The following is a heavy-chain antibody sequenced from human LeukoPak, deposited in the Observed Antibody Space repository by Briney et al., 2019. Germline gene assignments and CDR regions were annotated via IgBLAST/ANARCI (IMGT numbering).Heavy chain of an antibody. CDR2: ISGSSGII. J-gene: IGHJ4*02. D-gene: IGHD2/OR15-2a*01. CDR1: GFTFNTYT. Sequence: GGSLRLSCAASGFTFNTYTMNWVRQAPGKGLEWVSYISGSSGIIDYADSVRGRFTISRDNAKNTVYLQMNSLRAEDTAVYYCVSFYETYWGRGTLVTVSS. CDR3: VSFYETY. V-gene: IGHV3-48*04.